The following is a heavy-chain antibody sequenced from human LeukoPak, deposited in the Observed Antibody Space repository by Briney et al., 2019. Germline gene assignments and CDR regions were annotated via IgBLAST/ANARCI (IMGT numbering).Heavy chain of an antibody. CDR3: ATRAASGNDYGSSGAFDI. Sequence: PGGSLRLSCAASGFTFSSYAMSWVRQAPGKGLEWVSTISGSGASTYYADSVKGRFTISRDNSKNTLYLQMNSLRAEDTAVYYCATRAASGNDYGSSGAFDIWGQGTMVTVSS. CDR2: ISGSGAST. J-gene: IGHJ3*02. D-gene: IGHD4-17*01. CDR1: GFTFSSYA. V-gene: IGHV3-23*01.